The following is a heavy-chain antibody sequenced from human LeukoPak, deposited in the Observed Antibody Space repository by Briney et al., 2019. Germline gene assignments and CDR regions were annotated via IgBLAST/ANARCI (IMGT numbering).Heavy chain of an antibody. J-gene: IGHJ4*02. Sequence: GGSLRLSCAASGFTVITNDMTWVRQAPGKGLEWVSVLYSDGNTKYADSVKGRFTISRDNSKNTLYLQMNSLRAEDTAVYYCARAGDPLTLDYWGQGTLVTVSS. D-gene: IGHD4/OR15-4a*01. V-gene: IGHV3-53*01. CDR2: LYSDGNT. CDR3: ARAGDPLTLDY. CDR1: GFTVITND.